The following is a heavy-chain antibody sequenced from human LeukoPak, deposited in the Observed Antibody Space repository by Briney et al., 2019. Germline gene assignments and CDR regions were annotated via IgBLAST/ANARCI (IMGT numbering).Heavy chain of an antibody. V-gene: IGHV3-20*04. CDR2: INWNGGST. D-gene: IGHD3-22*01. J-gene: IGHJ3*02. Sequence: GGSLRLSCAASGFTFDDYGMSWVRQAPGKGLEWVSGINWNGGSTGYADSVKGRFTISRDNAKNSLYLQMNSLRAEDTALYYCARNYYDSSGYSFPGAFDIWSQGTMVTVSS. CDR3: ARNYYDSSGYSFPGAFDI. CDR1: GFTFDDYG.